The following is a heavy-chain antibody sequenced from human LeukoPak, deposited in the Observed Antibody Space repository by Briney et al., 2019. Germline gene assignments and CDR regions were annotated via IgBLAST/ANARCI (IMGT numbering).Heavy chain of an antibody. D-gene: IGHD6-19*01. V-gene: IGHV4-39*07. J-gene: IGHJ4*02. CDR3: ARGPPVWQWLVAPYDY. CDR1: GGSISSSSYY. Sequence: SETLSLTCTVSGGSISSSSYYWGWIRQPPGKGLEWIGSIYYSGSTYYNPSLKSRVTISVDTSKNQFSLKLSSVTAADTAVYYCARGPPVWQWLVAPYDYWGQGTLVTVSS. CDR2: IYYSGST.